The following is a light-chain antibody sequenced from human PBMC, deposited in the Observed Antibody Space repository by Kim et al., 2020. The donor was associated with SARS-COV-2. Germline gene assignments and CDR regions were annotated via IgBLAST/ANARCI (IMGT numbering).Light chain of an antibody. Sequence: SYELTQPPSVSVAPGKTARITCGGNNIGSKSVHWYQQKPGQAPVLVIYYDSDRHSGIPERFSGSNSGNTATLTISRVEAGDEADYYCQVWDSSSDSYVFGTGTKVTVL. CDR3: QVWDSSSDSYV. V-gene: IGLV3-21*04. CDR1: NIGSKS. CDR2: YDS. J-gene: IGLJ1*01.